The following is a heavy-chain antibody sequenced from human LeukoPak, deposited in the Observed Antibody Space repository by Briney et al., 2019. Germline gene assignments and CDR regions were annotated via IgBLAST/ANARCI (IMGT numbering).Heavy chain of an antibody. D-gene: IGHD3-10*01. Sequence: PGGSLRLSCAASGFTFSNYAMSWVRQAPGKGLEWVSVIYSGGSTYYADSVKGRFTISRDNSKNTLYLQMNSLRAEDTAVYYCARVIAEYYYGSGSHPAHFDHWGQGTLVTVSS. CDR2: IYSGGST. V-gene: IGHV3-66*01. J-gene: IGHJ5*02. CDR1: GFTFSNYA. CDR3: ARVIAEYYYGSGSHPAHFDH.